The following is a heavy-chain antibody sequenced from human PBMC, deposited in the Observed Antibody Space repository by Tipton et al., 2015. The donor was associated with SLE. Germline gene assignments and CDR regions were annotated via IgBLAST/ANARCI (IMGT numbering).Heavy chain of an antibody. Sequence: SLRLSCADSVFTFTNYARHWVRQAPGKGLEWVAVISYDGSAKYYADSVNGRFTISRDDSKNMVYLQMSSLRAEDTAVYYCARLGDSAFDYWGQGTLVTVSS. CDR1: VFTFTNYA. CDR2: ISYDGSAK. J-gene: IGHJ4*02. V-gene: IGHV3-30*04. D-gene: IGHD4-17*01. CDR3: ARLGDSAFDY.